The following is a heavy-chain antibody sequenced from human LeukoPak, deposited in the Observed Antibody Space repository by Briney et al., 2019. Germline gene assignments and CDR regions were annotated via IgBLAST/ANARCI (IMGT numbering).Heavy chain of an antibody. Sequence: GRSLRLSCAASGFTFSTYGMHWVRQAPGKGLEGVAVILFDGNNKYYADSVRGRFTISRDNSKNTLYLQMNSLRDEDTAVYYCAKDAEHSSGWYPGNWGQGTLVIVSS. CDR2: ILFDGNNK. CDR3: AKDAEHSSGWYPGN. CDR1: GFTFSTYG. D-gene: IGHD6-13*01. J-gene: IGHJ4*02. V-gene: IGHV3-30*18.